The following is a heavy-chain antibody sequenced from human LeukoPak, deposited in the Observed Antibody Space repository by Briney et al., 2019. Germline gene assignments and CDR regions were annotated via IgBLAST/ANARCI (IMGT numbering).Heavy chain of an antibody. CDR3: AEGSSGYFVDL. CDR1: GFTFNNYG. J-gene: IGHJ5*02. Sequence: QPGGSLRLSCAASGFTFNNYGLIWVRQAPGKGLEWVSAISNDGGGTNYADFVKGRFTISRENSKNTLFLQMNSLRAEDTALYYCAEGSSGYFVDLWGQGTLVTVSS. D-gene: IGHD3-22*01. CDR2: ISNDGGGT. V-gene: IGHV3-23*01.